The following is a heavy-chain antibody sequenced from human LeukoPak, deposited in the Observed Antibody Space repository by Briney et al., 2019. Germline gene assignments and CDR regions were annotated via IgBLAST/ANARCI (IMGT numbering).Heavy chain of an antibody. V-gene: IGHV1-58*02. J-gene: IGHJ6*02. D-gene: IGHD3-10*01. CDR1: GFTFTSSA. CDR3: AAEDTTMVRGVITDYYYYGMDV. CDR2: IVVGSGNT. Sequence: GTSVKVSCKASGFTFTSSAMQWVRQARGQRLEWIGWIVVGSGNTNYAQKFQERVTITRDMSTSTAYMELSSLRSEDTAVYYCAAEDTTMVRGVITDYYYYGMDVWGQGTTVTVSS.